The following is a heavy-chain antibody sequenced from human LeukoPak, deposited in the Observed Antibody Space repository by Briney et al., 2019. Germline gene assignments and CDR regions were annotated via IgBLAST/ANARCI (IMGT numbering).Heavy chain of an antibody. Sequence: GGSLRLSCTASGFTFGDYPMSWVRQAPGNGLEWVGFIGSKAYGGTTEYAASVKGRFIISRDDSKSIAYLQMNSLKTEDTAVYYCTRAVFWSGYPFDYWGQGTLVTVSS. CDR3: TRAVFWSGYPFDY. J-gene: IGHJ4*02. V-gene: IGHV3-49*04. D-gene: IGHD3-3*01. CDR2: IGSKAYGGTT. CDR1: GFTFGDYP.